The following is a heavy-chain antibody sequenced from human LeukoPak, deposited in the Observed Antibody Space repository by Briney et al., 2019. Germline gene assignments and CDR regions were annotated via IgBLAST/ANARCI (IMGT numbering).Heavy chain of an antibody. CDR2: IYYSGST. CDR1: GGSISSYY. Sequence: SETLSLTCTVSGGSISSYYWSWIRQPPGKGLEWMGYIYYSGSTNYNPSLKSRVTISVDTSKNQFSLKLSSVTAADTAVYYCARGLAVAGPIYGMDVWGQGTTVTVSS. CDR3: ARGLAVAGPIYGMDV. J-gene: IGHJ6*02. D-gene: IGHD6-19*01. V-gene: IGHV4-59*01.